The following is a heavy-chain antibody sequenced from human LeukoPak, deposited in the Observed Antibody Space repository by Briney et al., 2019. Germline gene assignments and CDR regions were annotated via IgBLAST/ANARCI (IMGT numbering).Heavy chain of an antibody. CDR3: ARGGCTSCFPYGLDV. CDR1: GYTFTGYD. Sequence: GASVKVSCKASGYTFTGYDINWVRQATGQGLEWVAWMNPNSGNTGYAQKFQGRVTMTRNTSISTAYMELSSLRSDDTAVYYCARGGCTSCFPYGLDVWGQGTTVTVSS. CDR2: MNPNSGNT. J-gene: IGHJ6*02. V-gene: IGHV1-8*01. D-gene: IGHD2-2*01.